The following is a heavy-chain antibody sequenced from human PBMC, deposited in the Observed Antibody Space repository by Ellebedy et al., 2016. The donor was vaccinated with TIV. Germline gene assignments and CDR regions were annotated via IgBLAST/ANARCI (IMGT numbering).Heavy chain of an antibody. V-gene: IGHV3-30*03. CDR2: TSSDGSNT. D-gene: IGHD1-1*01. CDR3: AGRAYNWNDGSLFDY. J-gene: IGHJ4*02. CDR1: GFTFSSYG. Sequence: GGSLRLSCAASGFTFSSYGMHWVRQAPGKGLEWVAVTSSDGSNTYYADSVTGRFTISRDNSKNTLYLQMNSLRAEDTAVYYCAGRAYNWNDGSLFDYWGQGTLVTVSS.